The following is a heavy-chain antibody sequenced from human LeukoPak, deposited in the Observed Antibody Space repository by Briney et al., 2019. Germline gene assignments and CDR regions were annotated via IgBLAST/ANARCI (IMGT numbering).Heavy chain of an antibody. CDR3: ARGVGATLANWFDP. CDR1: GFTFTSYA. J-gene: IGHJ5*02. D-gene: IGHD1-26*01. Sequence: GGSLRLSCAASGFTFTSYAMNWVRQAPGKGLEWVSVISGSGGSTYYADSVKGRFTISRDNSKNTLYLQMNSLRAEDTAVYYCARGVGATLANWFDPWGQGTLVTVSS. CDR2: ISGSGGST. V-gene: IGHV3-23*01.